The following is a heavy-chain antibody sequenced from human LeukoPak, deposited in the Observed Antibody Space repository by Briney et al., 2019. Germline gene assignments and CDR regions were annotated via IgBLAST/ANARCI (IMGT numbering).Heavy chain of an antibody. J-gene: IGHJ4*02. CDR2: VNWNGVDT. V-gene: IGHV3-20*01. CDR1: GFTFDDFG. Sequence: GGSLRLSCAASGFTFDDFGMSWVRQRPGKGLEWVSGVNWNGVDTGYADSVRGRFTISRDNAKNSVYLQMDSLRAEDTALYHCVGDPEFDYWGQGTLVSVSS. CDR3: VGDPEFDY.